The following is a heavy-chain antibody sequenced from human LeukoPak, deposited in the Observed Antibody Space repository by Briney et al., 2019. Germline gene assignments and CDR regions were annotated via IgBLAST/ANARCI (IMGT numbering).Heavy chain of an antibody. CDR3: ARTGGFASGTYYPFDY. CDR2: INHSGST. CDR1: GGSFSNYY. J-gene: IGHJ4*02. V-gene: IGHV4-34*01. Sequence: SEILSLTCAVFGGSFSNYYWSWIRQPPGKGLEWIGEINHSGSTNYNPSLKSRITISVDTSKNQFSLKLTSVTAADTAVYYCARTGGFASGTYYPFDYWGQGTLVTVSS. D-gene: IGHD3-10*01.